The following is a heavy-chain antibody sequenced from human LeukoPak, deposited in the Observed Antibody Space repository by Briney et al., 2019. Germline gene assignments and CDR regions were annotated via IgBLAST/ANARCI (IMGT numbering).Heavy chain of an antibody. V-gene: IGHV4-34*01. CDR3: ARVVVSCLRFDP. CDR1: GGSFTGYY. Sequence: SQTLFLTCAVHGGSFTGYYWSWLRQPPGKGQQWLGEINNSGSTNSNPSLKSRVTISVDTCKNQFSLKLSSVTAADTAVHYCARVVVSCLRFDPWGRGTLVTVSS. CDR2: INNSGST. D-gene: IGHD2-15*01. J-gene: IGHJ5*02.